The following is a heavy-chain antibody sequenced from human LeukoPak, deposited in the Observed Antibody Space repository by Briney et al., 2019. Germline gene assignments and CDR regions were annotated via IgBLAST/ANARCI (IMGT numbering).Heavy chain of an antibody. CDR3: ARDSRYSTNWSGS. CDR1: GFILSRYE. J-gene: IGHJ5*01. V-gene: IGHV3-48*03. CDR2: INSGGSAI. Sequence: PGGSLRLSCVGSGFILSRYEMNWVRQAPGKGLEWLSYINSGGSAIYYAESVKGRFTISRDSARNSVFLQMNSLRVEDTGVYFCARDSRYSTNWSGSWGQGTLVIVSS. D-gene: IGHD4-11*01.